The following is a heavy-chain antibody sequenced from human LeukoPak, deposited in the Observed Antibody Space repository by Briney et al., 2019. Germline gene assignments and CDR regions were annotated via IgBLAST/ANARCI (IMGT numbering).Heavy chain of an antibody. J-gene: IGHJ2*01. Sequence: GGSLRLSCAASGVTVSNNYLTWVRQAPGEGLEWVSVIYSGGSTYYADSVKGRFTISRDNPKNTMYLQMNSLRAEDTAVYYCARVLRVGWYFDLWGRGNLVTVSS. CDR3: ARVLRVGWYFDL. CDR1: GVTVSNNY. V-gene: IGHV3-53*01. CDR2: IYSGGST.